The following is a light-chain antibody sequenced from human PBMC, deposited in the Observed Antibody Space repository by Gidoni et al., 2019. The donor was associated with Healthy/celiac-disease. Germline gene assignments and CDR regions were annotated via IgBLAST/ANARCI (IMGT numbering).Light chain of an antibody. V-gene: IGLV3-1*01. J-gene: IGLJ2*01. CDR3: QAWDSGVV. CDR1: KWGDKY. CDR2: QDS. Sequence: SYELPQPRSVSVSPGQTASITCSGDKWGDKYAGWYQQKPGQSPVLVIYQDSKRPSGIPERFSGSNSGNTATLTISGTQAMDEADYYCQAWDSGVVFGGGTKLTVL.